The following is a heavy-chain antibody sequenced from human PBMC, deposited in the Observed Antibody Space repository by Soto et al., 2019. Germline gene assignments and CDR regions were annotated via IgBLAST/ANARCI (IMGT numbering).Heavy chain of an antibody. CDR3: AHPRGYGVFDAYDI. V-gene: IGHV3-23*01. Sequence: GGSLRLSCVASGFTFSTYAMSWVRQAPGKGLEWVSALTPSGGETYYADSVKGRFTISRDNSMNALYLQMTSLRIEDTAVYYCAHPRGYGVFDAYDIWGQGTMVTVSS. J-gene: IGHJ3*02. D-gene: IGHD4-17*01. CDR2: LTPSGGET. CDR1: GFTFSTYA.